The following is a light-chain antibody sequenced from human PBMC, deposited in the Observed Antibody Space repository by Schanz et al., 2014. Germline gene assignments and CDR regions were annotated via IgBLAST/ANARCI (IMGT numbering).Light chain of an antibody. V-gene: IGLV2-14*02. CDR3: SSYTSSSSTLV. J-gene: IGLJ1*01. Sequence: QSVLTQPASVSGSPGQSVTISCTGISSDVGSYKLVSWYQQHPGKAPKLMIYEATKRPSGVSDRFSGSKSGNTASLTISGLQAEDEADYYCSSYTSSSSTLVFGTGTKLTVL. CDR2: EAT. CDR1: SSDVGSYKL.